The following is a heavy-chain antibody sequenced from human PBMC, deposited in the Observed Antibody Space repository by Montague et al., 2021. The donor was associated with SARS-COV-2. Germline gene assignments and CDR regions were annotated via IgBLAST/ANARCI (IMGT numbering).Heavy chain of an antibody. CDR3: ARGKRDFPIVVLGASTRTYFDS. J-gene: IGHJ4*01. V-gene: IGHV4-39*01. D-gene: IGHD2-15*01. CDR1: GGSFSSSSYY. Sequence: SETLSLTCSVSGGSFSSSSYYWGWIRQPPGKGPEWIGSMYYSGSTNYNPSLKSRVTMSVDSSKKQFSLRLTSVTAADTGIYYCARGKRDFPIVVLGASTRTYFDSWGQGTPVTVSS. CDR2: MYYSGST.